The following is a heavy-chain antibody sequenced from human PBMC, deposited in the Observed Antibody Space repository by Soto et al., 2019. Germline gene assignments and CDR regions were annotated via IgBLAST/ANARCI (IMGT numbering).Heavy chain of an antibody. V-gene: IGHV3-21*01. CDR1: GFTFSSYS. J-gene: IGHJ6*02. Sequence: EVQLVESGGGLVKPGGSLRLSGAASGFTFSSYSMNWVRQAPGKGLEWVSSISSSSSYIYYADSVKGRFTISRDNAKNSLYLQMNSLRAEDTAVYYCAVALLTQSDVWGQGTTVTVSS. D-gene: IGHD3-10*01. CDR2: ISSSSSYI. CDR3: AVALLTQSDV.